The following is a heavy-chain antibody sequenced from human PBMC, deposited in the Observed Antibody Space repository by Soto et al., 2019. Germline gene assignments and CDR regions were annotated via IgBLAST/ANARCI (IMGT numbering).Heavy chain of an antibody. CDR1: GGTFSNYA. Sequence: QVQLVQSGAEVKKPGSSVKVSCRTAGGTFSNYAISWVRQAPGQGLEWMGGIVPIFGTATYAQKFQGRVTITADESTSTAYMELSSLRSDDTAVYYCASPTGKLDYWGQGTLVTVSP. V-gene: IGHV1-69*01. CDR3: ASPTGKLDY. CDR2: IVPIFGTA. D-gene: IGHD2-8*02. J-gene: IGHJ4*02.